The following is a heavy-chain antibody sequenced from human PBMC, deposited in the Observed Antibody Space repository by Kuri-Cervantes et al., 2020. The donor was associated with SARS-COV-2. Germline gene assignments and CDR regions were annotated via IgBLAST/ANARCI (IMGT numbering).Heavy chain of an antibody. D-gene: IGHD2-15*01. CDR2: ISSSSSYI. CDR1: GFTVSSNY. CDR3: ARGSGGSYNLNFDY. J-gene: IGHJ4*02. Sequence: GGSLRLSCAASGFTVSSNYMSWVRQAPGKGLEWVSSISSSSSYIYYADSVKGRFTISRDNAKNSLYLQMNSLRAEDTAVYYCARGSGGSYNLNFDYWGQGTLVTVSS. V-gene: IGHV3-21*01.